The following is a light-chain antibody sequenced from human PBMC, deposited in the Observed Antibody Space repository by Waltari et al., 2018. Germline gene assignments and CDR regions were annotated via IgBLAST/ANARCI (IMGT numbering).Light chain of an antibody. V-gene: IGKV3-20*01. J-gene: IGKJ1*01. CDR3: QKYGTLPAT. CDR1: QSISKY. CDR2: DAS. Sequence: EIMLTQSPGTLSLSPGERVTLSCRASQSISKYLAWYQQKPGQAPTLLIFDASSRATGIPYRFSGSGSGTDFSLTISRLGPEDVAVYYCQKYGTLPATFGQGTKVEIK.